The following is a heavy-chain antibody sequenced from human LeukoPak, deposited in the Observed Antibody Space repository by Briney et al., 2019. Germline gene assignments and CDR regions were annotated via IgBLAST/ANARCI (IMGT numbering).Heavy chain of an antibody. CDR1: GFTFSSYA. CDR3: AKTRDIVVEDETHFDY. D-gene: IGHD2-2*01. J-gene: IGHJ4*02. CDR2: ISGSGGST. Sequence: GGSLRLSCAASGFTFSSYAMSWVRQAPGKGLEWVSAISGSGGSTYYADSVKGRFTISRDNSKNTLYLQMNGLRAEDTAVYYCAKTRDIVVEDETHFDYWGQGTLVTVSS. V-gene: IGHV3-23*01.